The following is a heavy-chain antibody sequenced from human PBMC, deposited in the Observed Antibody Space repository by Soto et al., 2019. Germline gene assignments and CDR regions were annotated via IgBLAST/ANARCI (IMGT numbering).Heavy chain of an antibody. J-gene: IGHJ5*02. CDR3: ARDRFAADNWFYP. V-gene: IGHV4-59*01. CDR1: GGSISSYY. D-gene: IGHD3-10*01. Sequence: PSETLSLTCTVSGGSISSYYWSWIRQPPGKGLEWIGYIYYSGSTNYNPSLKSRVTISVDTSKNQFSLKLSSVTAADTAVYYCARDRFAADNWFYPWGQGTLVTVSS. CDR2: IYYSGST.